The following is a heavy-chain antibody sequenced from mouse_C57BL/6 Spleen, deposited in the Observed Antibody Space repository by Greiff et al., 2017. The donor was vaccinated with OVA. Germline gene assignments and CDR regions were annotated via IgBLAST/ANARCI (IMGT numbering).Heavy chain of an antibody. CDR1: GYTFTSYW. J-gene: IGHJ2*01. D-gene: IGHD2-4*01. Sequence: VQLQQSGAELVRPGSSVKLSCKASGYTFTSYWMDWVKQRPGQGLEWIGNIYPSDSETHYNQKFKDKATLTVDKSSSTAYMQLSSLTSEDSAVYYCARGDYYDYDNYFDYWGQGTTLTVSS. CDR2: IYPSDSET. V-gene: IGHV1-61*01. CDR3: ARGDYYDYDNYFDY.